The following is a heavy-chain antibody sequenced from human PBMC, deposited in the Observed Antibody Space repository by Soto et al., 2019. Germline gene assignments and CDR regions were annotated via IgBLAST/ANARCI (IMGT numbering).Heavy chain of an antibody. Sequence: EVQLLESGGGLVQPGGSLRLSCAASGFTFSSYAMSWVRQAPGKGLEWVSAISGRGGNTYYADSVKGRFTISRDNSKNPLYMQMNSLRAEDKAVYYFANGGGSYRGGSFDYWGQGTLVTVSS. J-gene: IGHJ4*02. CDR1: GFTFSSYA. CDR2: ISGRGGNT. CDR3: ANGGGSYRGGSFDY. V-gene: IGHV3-23*01. D-gene: IGHD3-16*02.